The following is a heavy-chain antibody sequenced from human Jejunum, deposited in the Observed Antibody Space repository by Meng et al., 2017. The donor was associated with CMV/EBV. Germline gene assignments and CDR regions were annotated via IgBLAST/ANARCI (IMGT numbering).Heavy chain of an antibody. CDR2: ISYSGST. D-gene: IGHD2-8*02. V-gene: IGHV4-4*01. CDR3: ARSPGFWSLDY. Sequence: CAVSGDSISRNLWWSWVRQPPGKGLEWIGEISYSGSTKYNPSLQSRVTISSDTTNNRFSLRLNSVTAADTGVYFCARSPGFWSLDYWGRGTLVTVSS. CDR1: GDSISRNLW. J-gene: IGHJ4*02.